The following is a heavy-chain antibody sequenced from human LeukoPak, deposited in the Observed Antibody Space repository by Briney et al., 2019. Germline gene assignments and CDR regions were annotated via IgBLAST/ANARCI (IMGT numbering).Heavy chain of an antibody. Sequence: GSLRLSCVASGFTFVSHWMTWIRQPPGKGLEWIGEINHSGSTNYNPSLKSRVTISVDTSKNQFSLKLSSVTAADTAVYYCARGGPQGDYVWGSYRRSNWFDPWGQGTLVTVSS. CDR1: GFTFVSHW. J-gene: IGHJ5*02. D-gene: IGHD3-16*02. CDR2: INHSGST. CDR3: ARGGPQGDYVWGSYRRSNWFDP. V-gene: IGHV4-34*01.